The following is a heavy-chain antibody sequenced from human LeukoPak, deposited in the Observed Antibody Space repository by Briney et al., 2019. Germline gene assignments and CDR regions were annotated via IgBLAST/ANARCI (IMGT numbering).Heavy chain of an antibody. J-gene: IGHJ4*02. CDR2: IYYSGST. D-gene: IGHD3-16*01. V-gene: IGHV4-59*01. Sequence: PSETLSLTCTVSGGSISSYYWSWIRQPPGKGLEWIGYIYYSGSTNYNPSLKSRVTISVDTSKNQFSLKLSSVTAADTAVYYCARSLKVSGPRGSPGESYFDYWGQGTLVTVSS. CDR1: GGSISSYY. CDR3: ARSLKVSGPRGSPGESYFDY.